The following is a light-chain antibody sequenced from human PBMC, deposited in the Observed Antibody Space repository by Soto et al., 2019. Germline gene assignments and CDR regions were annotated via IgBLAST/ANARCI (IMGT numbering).Light chain of an antibody. CDR1: QTIGTY. Sequence: TQSPATLSLSPGERATLSCRASQTIGTYLNWYRHKSGAAPELLIYDASTLQSGVPSRFRGGASGTDFTLTISSLQLDDFATYYCQQSYNTPLTFGQGTKVDI. J-gene: IGKJ1*01. V-gene: IGKV1-39*01. CDR2: DAS. CDR3: QQSYNTPLT.